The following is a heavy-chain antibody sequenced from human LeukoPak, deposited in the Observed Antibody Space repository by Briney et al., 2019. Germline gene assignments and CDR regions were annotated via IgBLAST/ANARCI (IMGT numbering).Heavy chain of an antibody. CDR3: ARDSYSNYGGNWFDP. Sequence: SETLSLTCAVSGGSISSGGYSWSWIRQPPGKGLEWIGYIYHSGSTYYNPSLKSRVTISVDRSKNQFSLKLSSVTAADTAVYYCARDSYSNYGGNWFDPWGQGTLVTVSS. V-gene: IGHV4-30-2*01. CDR1: GGSISSGGYS. J-gene: IGHJ5*02. D-gene: IGHD4-11*01. CDR2: IYHSGST.